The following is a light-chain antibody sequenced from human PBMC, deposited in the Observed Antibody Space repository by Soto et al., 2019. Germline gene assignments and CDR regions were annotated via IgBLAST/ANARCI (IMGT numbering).Light chain of an antibody. V-gene: IGKV2-28*01. Sequence: DIVMIQSPLSLPVTPGEPSSISCRSSQTLFHSNASNYLDWYLQKPVQSPQLVIYLGSNRASGVPDRFSGSGPGTNFTLKISRVEAVEVEVYYCMQAIHPLVFTFRPRIQVDI. CDR2: LGS. CDR3: MQAIHPLVFT. CDR1: QTLFHSNASNY. J-gene: IGKJ3*01.